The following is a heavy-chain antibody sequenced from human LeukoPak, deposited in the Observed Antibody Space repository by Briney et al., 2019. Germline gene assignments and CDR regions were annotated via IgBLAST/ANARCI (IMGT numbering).Heavy chain of an antibody. CDR2: MNPNSGNT. Sequence: ASVKVSCKASGYTFTSYDINWVRQATGQGLEWMGWMNPNSGNTGYAQKFQGRVTMTRNTSISTAYMELSSLGSEDTAVYYCARGAAGSSSFDYWGQGTLVTVSS. D-gene: IGHD6-6*01. CDR3: ARGAAGSSSFDY. CDR1: GYTFTSYD. J-gene: IGHJ4*02. V-gene: IGHV1-8*01.